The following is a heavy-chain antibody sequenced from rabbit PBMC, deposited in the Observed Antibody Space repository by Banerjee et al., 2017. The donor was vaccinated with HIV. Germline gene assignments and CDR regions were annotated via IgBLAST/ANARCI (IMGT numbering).Heavy chain of an antibody. Sequence: QEQLEESGGGLVKPGGTLTLTCKASGFDFTTYYYMCWVRQAPGKGLEWIACIYGGSSGSTWYASWAKGRFTISKTSSTTVTLQMTSLTAADTATYFCARALYTTYDYACNLWGPGTLVTVS. CDR1: GFDFTTYYY. CDR3: ARALYTTYDYACNL. CDR2: IYGGSSGST. J-gene: IGHJ4*01. V-gene: IGHV1S45*01. D-gene: IGHD6-1*01.